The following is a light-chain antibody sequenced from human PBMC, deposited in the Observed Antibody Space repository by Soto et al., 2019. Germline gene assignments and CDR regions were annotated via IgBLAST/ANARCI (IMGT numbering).Light chain of an antibody. J-gene: IGKJ4*01. Sequence: VMTQSPATVSVFPGEGVTLSCRASQTISTALAWYQHKPGQAPRLLISGASTRATGVPARFSGGGSGTEFTLTISRLQSEDFAFCYCQKNNKLQPVTFGGENKVAIK. V-gene: IGKV3-15*01. CDR3: QKNNKLQPVT. CDR1: QTISTA. CDR2: GAS.